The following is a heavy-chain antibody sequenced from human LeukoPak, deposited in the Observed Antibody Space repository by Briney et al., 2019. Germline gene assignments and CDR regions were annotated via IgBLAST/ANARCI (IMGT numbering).Heavy chain of an antibody. CDR3: AKGAGPPWFDP. J-gene: IGHJ5*02. CDR1: NGSISSDTYF. V-gene: IGHV4-61*02. CDR2: MCYSWIN. D-gene: IGHD6-19*01. Sequence: PSEALSLTCTVSNGSISSDTYFWSWTRQPAGRGLEWLRRMCYSWINTYSTSLKSRVTISIDTSRNQFYMNMNSLTAADTAVYYCAKGAGPPWFDPWGQGTRVTVSS.